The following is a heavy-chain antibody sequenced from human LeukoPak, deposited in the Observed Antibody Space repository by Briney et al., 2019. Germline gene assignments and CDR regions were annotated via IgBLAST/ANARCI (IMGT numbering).Heavy chain of an antibody. CDR2: ISHSGSTI. D-gene: IGHD3-22*01. V-gene: IGHV3-48*04. Sequence: PGGSLRLSCAASGFTFSSYSMNWVRQAPGKGLEWVSYISHSGSTIYYADSVKGRFTISRDNAKNSLYLQVNSLRAEDTAVYYCARGGSYYDSSGLNYFDYWGQGTLVTVSS. CDR1: GFTFSSYS. J-gene: IGHJ4*02. CDR3: ARGGSYYDSSGLNYFDY.